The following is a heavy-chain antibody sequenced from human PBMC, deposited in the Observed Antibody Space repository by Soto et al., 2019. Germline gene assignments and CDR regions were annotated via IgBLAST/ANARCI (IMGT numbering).Heavy chain of an antibody. D-gene: IGHD2-15*01. J-gene: IGHJ4*02. CDR3: AYSGCSGGSCYRAALDY. CDR1: GYTFTSYG. CDR2: ISAYNGNT. Sequence: ASVKVSCKASGYTFTSYGISWVRQAPGQGLEWMGWISAYNGNTNYAQKLQGRVTMTTDTSTSTAYMELRSLRSDDTAVYYCAYSGCSGGSCYRAALDYWGQGTLVTVSS. V-gene: IGHV1-18*01.